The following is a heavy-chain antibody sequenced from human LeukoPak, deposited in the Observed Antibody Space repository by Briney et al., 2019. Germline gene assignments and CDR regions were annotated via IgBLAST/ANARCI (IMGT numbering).Heavy chain of an antibody. CDR2: TYYRSKWYN. CDR1: GDSVSSDNAA. V-gene: IGHV6-1*01. J-gene: IGHJ3*02. D-gene: IGHD3-10*01. Sequence: SQTLSLTCAISGDSVSSDNAAWNWIRQSPSRGLEWLGRTYYRSKWYNDYAVSVKSRITINPDIFMNQFSLPLKCVTRDNTAVYYCARGDGKAWYGAAFDIWGQGTMVSVSS. CDR3: ARGDGKAWYGAAFDI.